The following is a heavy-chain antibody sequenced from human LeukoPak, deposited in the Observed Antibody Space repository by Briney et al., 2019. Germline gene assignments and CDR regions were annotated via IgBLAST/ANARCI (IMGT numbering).Heavy chain of an antibody. CDR3: AKRPSDYGDYVSYFDY. Sequence: GGSLRLSCAASGFSFISYGMQWVRQAPGKGLEWVGVISDDGRSKDYADSVKGRFTISRDNSKDTLYLQMNSLRAEDTAVYYCAKRPSDYGDYVSYFDYWGRGTLVTVSS. CDR1: GFSFISYG. V-gene: IGHV3-30*18. D-gene: IGHD4-17*01. J-gene: IGHJ4*02. CDR2: ISDDGRSK.